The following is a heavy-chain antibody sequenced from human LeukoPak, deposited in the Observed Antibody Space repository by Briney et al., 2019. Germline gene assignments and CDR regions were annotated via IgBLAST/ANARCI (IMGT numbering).Heavy chain of an antibody. CDR3: ARSVVPAGAWFDP. CDR2: IRDDGTGE. D-gene: IGHD2-2*01. CDR1: GLTFSISG. V-gene: IGHV3-30*02. J-gene: IGHJ5*02. Sequence: GGSLRLSCAVSGLTFSISGMHWVRQAPGKGLEWVTFIRDDGTGEHYADSVKGRFTISRDNARNSLYLEMNSLRADDTAMYFCARSVVPAGAWFDPWGQGTLVIVS.